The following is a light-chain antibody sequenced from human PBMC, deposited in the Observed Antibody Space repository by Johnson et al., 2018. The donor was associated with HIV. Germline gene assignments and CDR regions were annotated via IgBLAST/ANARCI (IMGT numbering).Light chain of an antibody. Sequence: QSVLTQPPSVSAAPGQKVTISCSGSSSKIGNKYVSWYQQFPGTAPKVLIYDNSKRPSGIPDRFSGSTSGTSATLVITGLQTGDEADYYCGTWDSSLSANVFGTGTTVIVL. CDR1: SSKIGNKY. J-gene: IGLJ1*01. CDR3: GTWDSSLSANV. V-gene: IGLV1-51*01. CDR2: DNS.